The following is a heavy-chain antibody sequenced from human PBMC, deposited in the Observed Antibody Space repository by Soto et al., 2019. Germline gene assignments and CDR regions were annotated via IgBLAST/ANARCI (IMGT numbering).Heavy chain of an antibody. CDR2: ISGSGGST. Sequence: GGSLRLSCAASGFTFSSYAMSWVRQAPGKGLEWVSAISGSGGSTYYADSVKGRFTISRDNSKNTLYLQMNSLRAEDTAVYYCAKDHYPLACSRAAGGNRDWFDPWGQGTPVTVSS. CDR1: GFTFSSYA. D-gene: IGHD6-6*01. J-gene: IGHJ5*02. CDR3: AKDHYPLACSRAAGGNRDWFDP. V-gene: IGHV3-23*01.